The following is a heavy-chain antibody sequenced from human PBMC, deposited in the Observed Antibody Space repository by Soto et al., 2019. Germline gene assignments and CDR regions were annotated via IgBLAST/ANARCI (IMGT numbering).Heavy chain of an antibody. CDR1: GGSFSGYY. Sequence: QVQLQQWGAGLLKPSETLSLTCAVYGGSFSGYYWTWIRQPPGTGLEWIGEINHSGSTNYNPSLKSRVTISADTSKTQFSLKLTSVPAADTAVYYCARDKITGLFDYWCQRTLVTVSS. CDR3: ARDKITGLFDY. CDR2: INHSGST. V-gene: IGHV4-34*01. D-gene: IGHD2-8*02. J-gene: IGHJ4*02.